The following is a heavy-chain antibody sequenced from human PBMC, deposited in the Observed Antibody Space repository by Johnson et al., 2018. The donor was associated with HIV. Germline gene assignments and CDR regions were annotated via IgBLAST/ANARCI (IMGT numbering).Heavy chain of an antibody. Sequence: VQLVESGGGLVQSGGSLRVFCAASGFTFSNYWMSWVRQTPGKGLEWVANIKEDGSEKHDVDSVKGRFLISRDNSKKPLSLPLNSQRVEDTDVYYLATGCNWNYVGGVNLLGGGYEAPSEFAFDIWGQGTMVTVSS. D-gene: IGHD1-7*01. CDR1: GFTFSNYW. CDR3: ATGCNWNYVGGVNLLGGGYEAPSEFAFDI. V-gene: IGHV3-7*01. CDR2: IKEDGSEK. J-gene: IGHJ3*02.